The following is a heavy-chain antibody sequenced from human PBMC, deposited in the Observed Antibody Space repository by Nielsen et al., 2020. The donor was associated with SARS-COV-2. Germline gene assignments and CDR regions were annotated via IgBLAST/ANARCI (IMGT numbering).Heavy chain of an antibody. D-gene: IGHD1/OR15-1a*01. Sequence: SETLSLTCAVSGASVSSSNWWSWVRQSPGKGLEWIGEIYPSGSTNYNPPLESRVTISVDRSKSQFSLRLTSVTAADTAVYFCATGNKIFDDAFDVWGQGALVTVSA. J-gene: IGHJ3*01. CDR2: IYPSGST. V-gene: IGHV4-4*02. CDR3: ATGNKIFDDAFDV. CDR1: GASVSSSNW.